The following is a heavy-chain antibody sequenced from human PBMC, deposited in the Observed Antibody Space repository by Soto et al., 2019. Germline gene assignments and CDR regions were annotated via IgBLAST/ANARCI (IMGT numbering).Heavy chain of an antibody. CDR3: ARDLPPPLAHRTMVRGAAVYYYYGMDV. V-gene: IGHV3-33*08. CDR2: IWYDGSNK. CDR1: GFTFSSYG. J-gene: IGHJ6*02. Sequence: TGGSLRLSCAASGFTFSSYGMHWVRQAPGKGLEWVAVIWYDGSNKYYADSVKGRFTISRDNSKNTLYLQMNSLRAEDTAVYYCARDLPPPLAHRTMVRGAAVYYYYGMDVWGQGTTVTVSS. D-gene: IGHD3-10*01.